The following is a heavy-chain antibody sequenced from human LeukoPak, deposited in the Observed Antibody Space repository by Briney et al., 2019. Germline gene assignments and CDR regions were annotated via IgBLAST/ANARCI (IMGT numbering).Heavy chain of an antibody. CDR2: IFHSGNS. D-gene: IGHD4-17*01. V-gene: IGHV4-38-2*01. Sequence: KPSETLSLTCAVSSYSISSGSYWGWIRQSPGKVLEWGGSIFHSGNSYYNPSLKSRLTMSVDTSKNQFSLKLTSVTAADTALYYCARVTYVDDMLYQYFDYWGQGILVTVSS. CDR3: ARVTYVDDMLYQYFDY. CDR1: SYSISSGSY. J-gene: IGHJ4*02.